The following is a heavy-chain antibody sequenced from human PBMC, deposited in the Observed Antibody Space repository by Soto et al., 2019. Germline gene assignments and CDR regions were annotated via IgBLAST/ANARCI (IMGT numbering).Heavy chain of an antibody. V-gene: IGHV3-13*01. CDR1: GFTFNNHD. J-gene: IGHJ6*02. D-gene: IGHD7-27*01. Sequence: SLRLSCAASGFTFNNHDMHWVRQATGKGLEWVSGIGVLGDTYYPGSVNGRFTISRENAKNSLYLQINDLRAGDTAVYYCAGGLLGPGDYYYGMDVWGQGTTVTVSS. CDR2: IGVLGDT. CDR3: AGGLLGPGDYYYGMDV.